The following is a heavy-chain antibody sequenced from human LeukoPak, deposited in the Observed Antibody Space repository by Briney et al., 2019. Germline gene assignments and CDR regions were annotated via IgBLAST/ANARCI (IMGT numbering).Heavy chain of an antibody. J-gene: IGHJ3*02. Sequence: NPSETLSLTCTVSGGSISSSSYYWGWIRQPPGKGLEWIGSIYYSGSTYYNPSLKSRVTISVDTSKNQFSLKLSSVTAADTAVYYCARVPAFVIAVAGTRVNAFDIWGQGTMVTVSS. D-gene: IGHD6-19*01. CDR2: IYYSGST. V-gene: IGHV4-39*01. CDR1: GGSISSSSYY. CDR3: ARVPAFVIAVAGTRVNAFDI.